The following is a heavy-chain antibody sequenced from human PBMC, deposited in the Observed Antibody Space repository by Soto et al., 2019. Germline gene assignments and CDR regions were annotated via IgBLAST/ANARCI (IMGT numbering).Heavy chain of an antibody. J-gene: IGHJ4*02. CDR2: IYYSGST. CDR1: GCSISRGGYY. Sequence: TLSLTCTVSGCSISRGGYYWIWIRQHPGKGLEWIGYIYYSGSTYYNPSLKSRVTISVDTSKNQFSLKLSSVTAADTAVYYCARAPSQYSSGWYGFDYWGQGTLVTVSS. V-gene: IGHV4-31*03. CDR3: ARAPSQYSSGWYGFDY. D-gene: IGHD6-19*01.